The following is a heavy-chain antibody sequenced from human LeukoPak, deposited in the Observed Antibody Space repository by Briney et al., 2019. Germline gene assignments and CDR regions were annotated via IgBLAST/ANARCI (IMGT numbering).Heavy chain of an antibody. CDR2: IYPGESIYASENT. J-gene: IGHJ4*02. Sequence: KASETLSLTCSVSGVSISAYYWSWIRQPAGKGLEWIGRIYPGESIYASENTNYNPSLKSRVSTSGDTSKNQVSLKLRSVTAADTAVYYCARDPTTVTTIFDSWGQGTLVTVSS. CDR3: ARDPTTVTTIFDS. V-gene: IGHV4-4*07. CDR1: GVSISAYY. D-gene: IGHD4-17*01.